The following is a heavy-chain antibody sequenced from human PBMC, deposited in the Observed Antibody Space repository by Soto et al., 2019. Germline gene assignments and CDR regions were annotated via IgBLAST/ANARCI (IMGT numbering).Heavy chain of an antibody. V-gene: IGHV3-15*07. CDR3: TTVSLHLWWGAFDI. J-gene: IGHJ3*02. D-gene: IGHD2-8*01. CDR2: IRSQSDGGTT. Sequence: EVQLVESGGGLVKPGGSLRLSCAASGFTFSRAWINWVRQAPGKGLEWVGRIRSQSDGGTTDYAAHVQGRFTISRDDSKNTAYLQMNSLKTEDTAVYYCTTVSLHLWWGAFDIWGQGTMVTVSS. CDR1: GFTFSRAW.